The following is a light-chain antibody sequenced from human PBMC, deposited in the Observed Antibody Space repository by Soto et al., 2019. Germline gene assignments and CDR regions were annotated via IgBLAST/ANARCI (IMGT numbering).Light chain of an antibody. CDR2: GAY. CDR3: QQYGSSWT. Sequence: EIVLTQSPGTLSLSPGERATLSCRASQSVSSSYLAWYQQKPGQAPRLLIYGAYSRATGIPDRFSGSGSGTDFSITISRLEPEEFAVYYCQQYGSSWTFGQGTKVEIK. J-gene: IGKJ1*01. CDR1: QSVSSSY. V-gene: IGKV3-20*01.